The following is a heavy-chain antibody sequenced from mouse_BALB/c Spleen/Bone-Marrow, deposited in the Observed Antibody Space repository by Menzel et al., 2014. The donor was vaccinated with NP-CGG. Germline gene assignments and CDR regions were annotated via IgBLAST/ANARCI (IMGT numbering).Heavy chain of an antibody. CDR2: ISSGGTYT. D-gene: IGHD2-4*01. Sequence: EVQLVESGGDLVKPGGSLKLSCAASGFTFSNYGMSWVRQIPDKRLEWVATISSGGTYTFYPDSVKGRFTISRDNTKNTLTLQMTSLKSEDTAMYYCARRRDYDYFDYWGQGTTLTVSS. V-gene: IGHV5-6*01. CDR3: ARRRDYDYFDY. J-gene: IGHJ2*01. CDR1: GFTFSNYG.